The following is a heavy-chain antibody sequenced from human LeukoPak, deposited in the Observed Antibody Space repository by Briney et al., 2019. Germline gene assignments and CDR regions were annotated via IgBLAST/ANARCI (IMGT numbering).Heavy chain of an antibody. D-gene: IGHD3-10*01. V-gene: IGHV4-34*01. CDR1: GGSFSGYY. CDR2: INHSGST. Sequence: PSETLSLTCAVYGGSFSGYYWSWIRQPPGKGLEWIGEINHSGSTYYNPSLKSRVTISVDTSKNQFSLKLSSVTAADTAVYYCARDIRITMVRGVIIFYYYMDVWGKGTTVTVSS. CDR3: ARDIRITMVRGVIIFYYYMDV. J-gene: IGHJ6*03.